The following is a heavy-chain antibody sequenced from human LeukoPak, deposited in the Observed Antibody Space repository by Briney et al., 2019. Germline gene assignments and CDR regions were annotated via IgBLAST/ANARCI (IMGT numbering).Heavy chain of an antibody. J-gene: IGHJ4*02. V-gene: IGHV5-51*01. D-gene: IGHD2-15*01. CDR3: ASEYCSGGNCYFDY. CDR1: EYSFSTYW. CDR2: IFPGDSDT. Sequence: GESLQISCKGSEYSFSTYWIGWVRQMPGQGLEWMGIIFPGDSDTRYSPSFQGQVTISADKSISTAYLQWSSLKASDTAIYYCASEYCSGGNCYFDYWGQGTLVTVSS.